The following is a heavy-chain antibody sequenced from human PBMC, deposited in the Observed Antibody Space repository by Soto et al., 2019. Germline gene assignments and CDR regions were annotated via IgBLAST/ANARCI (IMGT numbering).Heavy chain of an antibody. J-gene: IGHJ5*02. Sequence: SESLSLTCAVAGSVISSYYWIWIRQPPGKRLEWIGYIYYSGSTNYNPSLKSRVTISVDTSKNQFSLKLCSVTAADTAVYYCARLELRQQLVSWFDPWGQGTLVTVSS. CDR1: GSVISSYY. V-gene: IGHV4-59*08. D-gene: IGHD6-13*01. CDR3: ARLELRQQLVSWFDP. CDR2: IYYSGST.